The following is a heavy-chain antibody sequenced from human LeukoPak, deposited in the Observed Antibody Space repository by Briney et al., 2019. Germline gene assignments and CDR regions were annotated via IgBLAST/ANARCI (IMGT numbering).Heavy chain of an antibody. CDR1: GGSISSDF. J-gene: IGHJ4*02. V-gene: IGHV4-4*07. CDR2: IYYSGST. D-gene: IGHD3-10*02. CDR3: AKRDGYV. Sequence: SETLSLTCVISGGSISSDFWSWIRQPAGKGLEWIGRIYYSGSTYYNPSLKSRVTISVDTSKNQFSLKLSSVTAADTAVYYCAKRDGYVWGQGTLVTVSS.